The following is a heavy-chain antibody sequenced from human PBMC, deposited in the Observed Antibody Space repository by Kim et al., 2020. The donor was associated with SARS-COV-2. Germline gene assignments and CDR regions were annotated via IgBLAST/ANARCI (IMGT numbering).Heavy chain of an antibody. J-gene: IGHJ6*02. Sequence: GGSLRLSCAASGFTFSDHYMDWVRQAPGKGLEWVGRTRNKANSYTTEYAASVKGRFTISRDDSKNSLYLQMNSLKTEDTAVYYCAREVVISFYYYGMDVWGQGTTVTVSS. CDR3: AREVVISFYYYGMDV. V-gene: IGHV3-72*01. D-gene: IGHD3-22*01. CDR1: GFTFSDHY. CDR2: TRNKANSYTT.